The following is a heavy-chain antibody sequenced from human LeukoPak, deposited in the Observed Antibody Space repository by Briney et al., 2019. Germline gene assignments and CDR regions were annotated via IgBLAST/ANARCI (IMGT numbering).Heavy chain of an antibody. Sequence: GGSLRLSCAASGFTFSSYEMNWVRQAPGKGLEWVSYISSSGSTIYYADSVKGRFTISRDNAKNSLYLQMNSLRAEDTAVYYCASPRGVTTDYYYYYGMDVWGKGTMVTVSS. D-gene: IGHD4-11*01. CDR2: ISSSGSTI. CDR3: ASPRGVTTDYYYYYGMDV. J-gene: IGHJ6*04. CDR1: GFTFSSYE. V-gene: IGHV3-48*03.